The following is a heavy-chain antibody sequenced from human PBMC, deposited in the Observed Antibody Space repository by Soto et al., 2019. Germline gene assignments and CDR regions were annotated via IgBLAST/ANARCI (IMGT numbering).Heavy chain of an antibody. J-gene: IGHJ6*02. CDR1: GGSISGYF. Sequence: SETLSLTCTVSGGSISGYFWSWIRQPPGKGLEWIGYTHYSGSTNYSPSLKSRVTMSVDTSKNQFSLRLSSVTSADTAVYFCARDKTGTTLNYYFGMDVWGQATTVTVSS. CDR2: THYSGST. V-gene: IGHV4-59*01. CDR3: ARDKTGTTLNYYFGMDV. D-gene: IGHD1-7*01.